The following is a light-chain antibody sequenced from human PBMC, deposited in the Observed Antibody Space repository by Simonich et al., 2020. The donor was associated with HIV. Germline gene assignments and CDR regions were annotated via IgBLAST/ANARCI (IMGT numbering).Light chain of an antibody. CDR1: QGISSY. J-gene: IGKJ1*01. CDR2: AAS. CDR3: QQYYSYPRT. V-gene: IGKV1-8*01. Sequence: AIRMTQSPSSLSASTGDRVTLTCRASQGISSYLAWYQQKPGKAPKPLIYAASTLQSGVPSRFSGSGSGTDFTLTISCLQSEDFATYYCQQYYSYPRTFGQGTKVEIK.